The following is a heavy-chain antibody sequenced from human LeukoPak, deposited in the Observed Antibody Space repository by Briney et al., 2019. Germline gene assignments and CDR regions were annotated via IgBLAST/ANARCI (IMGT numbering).Heavy chain of an antibody. V-gene: IGHV3-66*02. CDR2: IYSGGST. CDR3: ARQARQGVIEIDY. CDR1: GLTVSSNY. Sequence: PGGSLRLSCAASGLTVSSNYMSWVRQTPGKGLEWVSVIYSGGSTYYADSVKGRFTISRDNSKNTLYLQMNSLRADDTAVYYCARQARQGVIEIDYWGQGTLVTVSS. J-gene: IGHJ4*02. D-gene: IGHD3-10*01.